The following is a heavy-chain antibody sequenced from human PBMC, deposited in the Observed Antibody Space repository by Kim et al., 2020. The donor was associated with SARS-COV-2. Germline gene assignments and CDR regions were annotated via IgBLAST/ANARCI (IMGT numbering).Heavy chain of an antibody. V-gene: IGHV1-2*06. D-gene: IGHD1-26*01. CDR2: INPNSGGT. J-gene: IGHJ4*02. CDR1: GYTFTGYY. CDR3: ARDHEWELLIGGDY. Sequence: ASVKVSCKASGYTFTGYYMHWVRQAPGQGLEWMGRINPNSGGTNYAQKFQGRVTMTRDTSISTAYMELSRLRSDDTAVYYCARDHEWELLIGGDYWGQGTLVTVSS.